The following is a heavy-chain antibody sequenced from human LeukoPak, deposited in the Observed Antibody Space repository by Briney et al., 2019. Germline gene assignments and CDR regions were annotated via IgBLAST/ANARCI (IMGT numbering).Heavy chain of an antibody. D-gene: IGHD1-26*01. Sequence: GGSLRLSCAASVFIVSNDRLNWVRQAPGMGLEWVSTIYSDGNTYYPDSVKGRFTISRDGSKNTLYLQLNSLRTEDTAIYYCVREREGSNSEHWGQGTLVTVSS. V-gene: IGHV3-53*01. CDR2: IYSDGNT. CDR3: VREREGSNSEH. CDR1: VFIVSNDR. J-gene: IGHJ1*01.